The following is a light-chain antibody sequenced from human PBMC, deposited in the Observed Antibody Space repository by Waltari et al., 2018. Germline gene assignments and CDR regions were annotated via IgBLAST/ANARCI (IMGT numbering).Light chain of an antibody. CDR3: SSYTTNTRV. J-gene: IGLJ3*02. CDR2: DVS. V-gene: IGLV2-14*03. Sequence: QSALTQPASVSGSPGQSITIPCPGSSSDLVPGSRFSWYQQYPGRAPKLMIYDVSSRPSGVSNRFSGSKSGNTASLTISGLQADDEADYFCSSYTTNTRVFGGGTKLTVL. CDR1: SSDLVPGSR.